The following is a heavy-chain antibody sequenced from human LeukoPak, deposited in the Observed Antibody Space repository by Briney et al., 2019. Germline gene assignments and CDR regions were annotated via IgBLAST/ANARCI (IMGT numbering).Heavy chain of an antibody. D-gene: IGHD3-22*01. CDR3: ARGRKHYYDSSGVPYYGMDV. CDR1: GGTFSSYA. V-gene: IGHV1-69*04. J-gene: IGHJ6*02. Sequence: ASVKVSCKASGGTFSSYAISWVRQAPGQGHEWMGRIIPILGIANYAQKFQGRVTITADKSTSTAYMELSSLRSEDTAVYYCARGRKHYYDSSGVPYYGMDVWGQGTTVTVSS. CDR2: IIPILGIA.